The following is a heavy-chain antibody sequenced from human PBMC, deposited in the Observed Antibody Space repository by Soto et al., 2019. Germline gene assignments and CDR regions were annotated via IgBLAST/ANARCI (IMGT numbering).Heavy chain of an antibody. V-gene: IGHV3-23*01. Sequence: EVQLLESGGGLVQPGGSLRLSCAASGFTFSSYAMSWVRQAPGKGLEWVSVISGSGGSTYYADSVKGRFTISRDNSKNTLYLQMNSLRAEDTAVYYCAKTEGYCSSTSCYYYYMDVWGIGTTVTVSS. CDR3: AKTEGYCSSTSCYYYYMDV. CDR1: GFTFSSYA. D-gene: IGHD2-2*01. CDR2: ISGSGGST. J-gene: IGHJ6*03.